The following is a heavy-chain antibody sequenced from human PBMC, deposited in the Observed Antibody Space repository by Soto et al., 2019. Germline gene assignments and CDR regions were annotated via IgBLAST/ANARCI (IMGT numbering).Heavy chain of an antibody. CDR1: GGSISSSSYY. CDR2: IYYSGST. Sequence: QLQLQESGPGLVKPSETLSLTCTVSGGSISSSSYYWGWIRQPPGKGLEWIGSIYYSGSTYYNPSLKSRVTISVDTSKNQFSLKLSSVTAADTAVYYCASGERGEFGAFDIWGQGTMVTVSS. CDR3: ASGERGEFGAFDI. D-gene: IGHD3-10*01. V-gene: IGHV4-39*01. J-gene: IGHJ3*02.